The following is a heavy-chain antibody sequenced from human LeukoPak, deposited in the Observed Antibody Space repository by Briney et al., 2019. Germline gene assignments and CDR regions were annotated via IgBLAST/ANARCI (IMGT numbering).Heavy chain of an antibody. CDR3: ARVLQSYYYYMDV. CDR2: IIPIFGTA. J-gene: IGHJ6*03. Sequence: ASVKVSCKASGGTFSSYAISWVRQAPGQGLEWMGGIIPIFGTANYAQKFQGRGTITADESTSTAYMELSSLRSEDAAVYYCARVLQSYYYYMDVWGKGTTVTVSS. V-gene: IGHV1-69*13. CDR1: GGTFSSYA. D-gene: IGHD4-11*01.